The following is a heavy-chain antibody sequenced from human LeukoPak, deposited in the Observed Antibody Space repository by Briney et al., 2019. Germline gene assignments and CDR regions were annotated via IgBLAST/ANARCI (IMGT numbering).Heavy chain of an antibody. CDR1: GFTFSSYA. D-gene: IGHD4-11*01. CDR2: ISGSGGST. CDR3: AKDSKGPQDGY. J-gene: IGHJ4*02. V-gene: IGHV3-23*01. Sequence: GGSLRLSCAASGFTFSSYAMSWVRQAPGKGLEWVSAISGSGGSTYYADSVKGRYTISRDNSKNTLYLQMNSLRAEDTAVYYCAKDSKGPQDGYWGQGTLVTVSS.